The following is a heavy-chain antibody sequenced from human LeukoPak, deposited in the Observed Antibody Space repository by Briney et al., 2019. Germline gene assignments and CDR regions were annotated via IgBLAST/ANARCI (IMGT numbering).Heavy chain of an antibody. Sequence: PSETLSLTCTVSGGSISSYYGSWIRQPPGKGLEWIGYIYYSGSTNYNPSLKSRVTISVETSKNQFSLKLSSVTAADTAVYYCAREGGAAAGTGFDYWGQGTLVTVSS. CDR1: GGSISSYY. D-gene: IGHD6-13*01. CDR2: IYYSGST. CDR3: AREGGAAAGTGFDY. J-gene: IGHJ4*02. V-gene: IGHV4-59*08.